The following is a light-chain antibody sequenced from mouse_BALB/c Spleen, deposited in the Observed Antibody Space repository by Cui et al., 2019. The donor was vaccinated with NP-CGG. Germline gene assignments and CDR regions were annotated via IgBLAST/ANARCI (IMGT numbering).Light chain of an antibody. J-gene: IGLJ1*01. CDR2: GTN. V-gene: IGLV1*01. CDR1: TGAVTTSNY. CDR3: ALWYSNHWV. Sequence: AVVTQESALTTSPGETAILTCRSSTGAVTTSNYANWVQEKPDHLFTGLIGGTNNRAPGVPARFSGSLIGDKAALTITGAQTEDEAIYFCALWYSNHWVFGGGTKLTVL.